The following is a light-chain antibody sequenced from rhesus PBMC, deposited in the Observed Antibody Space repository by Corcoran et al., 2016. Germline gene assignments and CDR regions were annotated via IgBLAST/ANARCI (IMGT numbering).Light chain of an antibody. CDR3: LQSSNWPYS. J-gene: IGKJ2*01. CDR1: QSGSSY. V-gene: IGKV3-24*04. CDR2: GAS. Sequence: EIVMTQSPTTLALSPGERATLSCRASQSGSSYLAWYQQKTGQAPRLLIYGASSRATGIPDRFSGGGSGTEFTRTISSLEPEDVGFYFCLQSSNWPYSFGQGTKVEIK.